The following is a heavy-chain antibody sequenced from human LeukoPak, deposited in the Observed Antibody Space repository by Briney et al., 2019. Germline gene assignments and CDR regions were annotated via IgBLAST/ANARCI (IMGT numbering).Heavy chain of an antibody. J-gene: IGHJ4*02. D-gene: IGHD3-10*01. CDR1: GFTFDDYA. CDR2: ISWNSGSI. CDR3: AKGPDYYYGSGLRGDFDY. Sequence: GRSLRLSCAASGFTFDDYAMHWVRQAPGKGLEWVSGISWNSGSIGYADSVKGRFTISRDNAKNSLYLQMNSLRAEDTALYYCAKGPDYYYGSGLRGDFDYWGQGTLVTVSS. V-gene: IGHV3-9*01.